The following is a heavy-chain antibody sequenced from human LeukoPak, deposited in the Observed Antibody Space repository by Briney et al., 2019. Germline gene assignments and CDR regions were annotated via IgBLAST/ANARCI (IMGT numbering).Heavy chain of an antibody. CDR1: DDSIISSCYY. CDR3: ARHRDVSGYYALDY. J-gene: IGHJ4*02. V-gene: IGHV4-39*01. Sequence: PSETLSLTCSVSDDSIISSCYYWGWIRQPPGKGLEWIGIIFFRGNTNYSPSLKSRVTMSVDTSKKQFSLNLKSVTAADTAVYYCARHRDVSGYYALDYWGQGTLVTVSA. D-gene: IGHD3-22*01. CDR2: IFFRGNT.